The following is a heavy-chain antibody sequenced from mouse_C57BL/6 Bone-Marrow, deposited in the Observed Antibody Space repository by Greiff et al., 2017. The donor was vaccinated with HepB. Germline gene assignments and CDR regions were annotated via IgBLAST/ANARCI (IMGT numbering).Heavy chain of an antibody. Sequence: EVQLQQSGPELVKPGASVKISCKASGYTFTDYYMNWVKQSHGKSLEWIGDINPNNGGTSYNQKFKGKATLTVDKSSSTAYMELRSLTSEDSAVYYCASPYYGSSHDYWGQGTTLTVSS. CDR2: INPNNGGT. V-gene: IGHV1-26*01. CDR1: GYTFTDYY. D-gene: IGHD1-1*01. J-gene: IGHJ2*01. CDR3: ASPYYGSSHDY.